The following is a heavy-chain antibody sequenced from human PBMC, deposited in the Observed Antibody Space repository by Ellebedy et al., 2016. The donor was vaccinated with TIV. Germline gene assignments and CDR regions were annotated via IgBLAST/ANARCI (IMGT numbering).Heavy chain of an antibody. V-gene: IGHV3-7*01. CDR1: GFTFTSYW. Sequence: PGGSLRLSCAASGFTFTSYWMSWLRQAPGKGLEWVANIKTDGSEKFYMDSVEGRFTISRDNAKNALYLQMNSLRAEDTAVYYCARDPVPSFNGWADWGQGTLVTVSS. CDR2: IKTDGSEK. CDR3: ARDPVPSFNGWAD. D-gene: IGHD6-19*01. J-gene: IGHJ4*02.